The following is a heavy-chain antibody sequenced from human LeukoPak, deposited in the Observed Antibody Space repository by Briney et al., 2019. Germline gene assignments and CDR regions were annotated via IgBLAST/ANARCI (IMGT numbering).Heavy chain of an antibody. Sequence: SETLSLTCTVSGGSISSYYWSWIRQPPAKGLEWIGYIYYSGSTNYNPSLKSRVTISVDTSKNQFSLKLSSVTAADTAVYYCARRSETALEYSSSMYYYYYGMDVWGQGTTVTVSS. CDR3: ARRSETALEYSSSMYYYYYGMDV. CDR2: IYYSGST. CDR1: GGSISSYY. J-gene: IGHJ6*02. V-gene: IGHV4-59*08. D-gene: IGHD6-6*01.